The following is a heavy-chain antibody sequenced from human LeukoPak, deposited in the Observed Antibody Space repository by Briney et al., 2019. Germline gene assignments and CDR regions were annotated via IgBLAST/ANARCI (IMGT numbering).Heavy chain of an antibody. CDR2: ISGSGGST. CDR3: AKAPYYDILTGYFEY. V-gene: IGHV3-23*01. J-gene: IGHJ4*02. D-gene: IGHD3-9*01. Sequence: GGSLRLSCAASGFTFSNAWMSWVRQAPGKGLEWVSAISGSGGSTYYADSVKGRFTISRDNSENTLYLQMNSLRAEDTAVYYCAKAPYYDILTGYFEYWGQGTLVTVSS. CDR1: GFTFSNAW.